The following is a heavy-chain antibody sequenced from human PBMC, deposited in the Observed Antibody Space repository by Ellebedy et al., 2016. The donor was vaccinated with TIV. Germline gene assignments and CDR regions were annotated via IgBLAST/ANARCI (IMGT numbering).Heavy chain of an antibody. D-gene: IGHD4-23*01. Sequence: GESLKISCAASGFTVSSNYMSWVRQAPGKGLEWVSVMYSGGSNYYADSVQGRFTISRHNSKNKLYLQMNSLRAEDQAVYYCASDYGGDFEDWGQGTLVTVSS. CDR2: MYSGGSN. J-gene: IGHJ4*02. CDR1: GFTVSSNY. CDR3: ASDYGGDFED. V-gene: IGHV3-53*04.